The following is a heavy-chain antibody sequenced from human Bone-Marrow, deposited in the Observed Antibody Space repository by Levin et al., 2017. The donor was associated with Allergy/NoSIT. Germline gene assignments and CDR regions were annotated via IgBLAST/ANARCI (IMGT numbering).Heavy chain of an antibody. Sequence: GGSLRLSCAASGFSFSDSAIHWVRQSSGKGLEWVGRIRNKDNNYATAFAASVKGRFTVSRDDSENMVYLQMSSLKTEDTAVYYCTRRGGDNTYSLYGMDVWGQGTSVTVSS. CDR1: GFSFSDSA. D-gene: IGHD2-15*01. V-gene: IGHV3-73*01. CDR2: IRNKDNNYAT. CDR3: TRRGGDNTYSLYGMDV. J-gene: IGHJ6*02.